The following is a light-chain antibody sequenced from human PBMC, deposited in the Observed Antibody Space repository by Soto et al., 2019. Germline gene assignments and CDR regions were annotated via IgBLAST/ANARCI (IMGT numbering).Light chain of an antibody. CDR3: QHYVSSSWT. J-gene: IGKJ1*01. Sequence: EIVLTQSPGTLSLSPGERATLSCRASQSVSSTYLAWYQQKPGQAPRLLIYGASSRATGIPDRFSGGGSGTDFTLTISRLEPEDSAVYYCQHYVSSSWTFGQGTKVEIK. CDR1: QSVSSTY. CDR2: GAS. V-gene: IGKV3-20*01.